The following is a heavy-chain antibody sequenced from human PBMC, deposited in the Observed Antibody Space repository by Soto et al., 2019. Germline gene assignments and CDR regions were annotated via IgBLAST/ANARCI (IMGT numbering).Heavy chain of an antibody. V-gene: IGHV4-39*01. CDR1: CGSISSISYY. CDR2: IHYTGNT. D-gene: IGHD6-13*01. J-gene: IGHJ1*01. Sequence: SETLSLTCTVSCGSISSISYYWGWIRQPPGKGPEYIGNIHYTGNTFYNASLKSRVTISVDTSKNQVSLKLRSVTAADTAVYYCARQVIAAAGTGYFQHWGQGAPVTVSS. CDR3: ARQVIAAAGTGYFQH.